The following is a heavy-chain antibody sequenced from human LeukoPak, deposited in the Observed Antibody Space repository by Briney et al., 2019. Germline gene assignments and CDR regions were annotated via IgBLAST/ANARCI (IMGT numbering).Heavy chain of an antibody. CDR3: ARATGYSSSWNY. Sequence: GGSLRLSCAASGFTFSSYEMNWVRQAPGKGLEWVSYISSSGSTIYYADSVKGRFTISRDNAKNSLYLQMNSLRAEDTAVYYCARATGYSSSWNYWGQGTLVTVSS. J-gene: IGHJ4*02. V-gene: IGHV3-48*03. CDR2: ISSSGSTI. D-gene: IGHD6-13*01. CDR1: GFTFSSYE.